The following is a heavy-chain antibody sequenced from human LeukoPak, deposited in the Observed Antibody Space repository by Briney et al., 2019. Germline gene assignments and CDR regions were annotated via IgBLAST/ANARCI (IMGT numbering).Heavy chain of an antibody. CDR1: GGSVSSGSDY. CDR3: ARHITMVRGVGADHFDY. CDR2: IYYSGST. Sequence: SETLSLTCTVSGGSVSSGSDYWSWIRQPPGKGVEWIGYIYYSGSTNYNPSLKSRVTISVDTSKNQFSLKLSSVTAADTAVYYCARHITMVRGVGADHFDYWGQGTLVTVSS. J-gene: IGHJ4*02. V-gene: IGHV4-61*01. D-gene: IGHD3-10*01.